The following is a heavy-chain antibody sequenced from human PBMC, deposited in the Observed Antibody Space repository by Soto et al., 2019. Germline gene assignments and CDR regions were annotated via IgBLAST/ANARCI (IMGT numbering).Heavy chain of an antibody. CDR2: IIPIFGTT. CDR3: ARASGRGWYNWFDP. CDR1: GVTFSSYG. D-gene: IGHD6-19*01. J-gene: IGHJ5*02. V-gene: IGHV1-69*01. Sequence: QVQLVQSGAEVKKPGSSVKVSCKASGVTFSSYGISWVRQAPGQGLEFMGGIIPIFGTTNYAHKFRGRVTFTAYESTNTTYMELTSLRSDDTAVYYCARASGRGWYNWFDPWGQGTLVTVSS.